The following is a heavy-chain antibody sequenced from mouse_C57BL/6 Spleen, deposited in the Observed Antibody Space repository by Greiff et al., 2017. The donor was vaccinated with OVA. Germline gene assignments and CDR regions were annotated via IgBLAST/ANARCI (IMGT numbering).Heavy chain of an antibody. CDR1: GYTFTSYG. CDR2: IYPRSGNT. Sequence: QVQLQQSGAELARPGASVKLSCKASGYTFTSYGISWVKQRTGQGLEWIGEIYPRSGNTYYNEKFKGKATLTADKSSSTAYMELRSLTSEDSAVYFCARKVDSSGYPLPPFDYWGQGTTLTVSS. CDR3: ARKVDSSGYPLPPFDY. V-gene: IGHV1-81*01. J-gene: IGHJ2*01. D-gene: IGHD3-2*02.